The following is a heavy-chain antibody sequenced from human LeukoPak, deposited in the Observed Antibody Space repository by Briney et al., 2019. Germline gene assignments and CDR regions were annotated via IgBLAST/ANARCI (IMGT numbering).Heavy chain of an antibody. J-gene: IGHJ4*02. Sequence: SETLSLTCSVSGDSINNYYWNWIRQPPGKELEWIGYTHYTGNAKSNPSLKSRVTTSVDTSKSQFSLKLSSVTAADTAVYYCAKWSSTLKAFDFWGQGILVIVSS. D-gene: IGHD2-8*01. CDR1: GDSINNYY. CDR3: AKWSSTLKAFDF. V-gene: IGHV4-59*08. CDR2: THYTGNA.